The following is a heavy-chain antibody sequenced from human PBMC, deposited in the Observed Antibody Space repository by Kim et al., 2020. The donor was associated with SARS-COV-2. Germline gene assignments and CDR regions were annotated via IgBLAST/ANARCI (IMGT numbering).Heavy chain of an antibody. J-gene: IGHJ5*02. CDR3: ARDRGRTVGVRGRYFDH. Sequence: SVKGRFTSTRDNAKRSLYLHMSSLRAEDTAVYYCARDRGRTVGVRGRYFDHWGQGTLVIVSS. V-gene: IGHV3-48*03. D-gene: IGHD3-10*02.